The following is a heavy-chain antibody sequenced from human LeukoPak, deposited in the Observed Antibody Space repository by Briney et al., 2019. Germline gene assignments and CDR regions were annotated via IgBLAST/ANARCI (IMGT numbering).Heavy chain of an antibody. J-gene: IGHJ4*02. CDR2: ISGSGGST. D-gene: IGHD6-19*01. V-gene: IGHV3-23*01. CDR1: GFTFSSYA. Sequence: GGSLRLSCAASGFTFSSYAMSWVRQAPGKGLEWVSAISGSGGSTYYADSVKGRFTISRDNSKNTLYLQMNSLRAEDTAVYYCAKEATGYSSGWYSNRFDYWGQGTLVTVSS. CDR3: AKEATGYSSGWYSNRFDY.